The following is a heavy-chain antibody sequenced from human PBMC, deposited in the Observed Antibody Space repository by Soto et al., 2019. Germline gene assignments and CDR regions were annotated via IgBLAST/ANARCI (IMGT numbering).Heavy chain of an antibody. CDR1: GYSFTSYW. J-gene: IGHJ6*02. V-gene: IGHV5-10-1*01. D-gene: IGHD2-21*02. Sequence: PGESLKISCKGSGYSFTSYWISWVRQMPGKGLEWMGRIDPSDSYTNYSPSFQGHVTISADKSISTAYLQWSSLKASDTAMYYCARQEVVTAIPFFDHYGMDVWGQGTTVTVSS. CDR3: ARQEVVTAIPFFDHYGMDV. CDR2: IDPSDSYT.